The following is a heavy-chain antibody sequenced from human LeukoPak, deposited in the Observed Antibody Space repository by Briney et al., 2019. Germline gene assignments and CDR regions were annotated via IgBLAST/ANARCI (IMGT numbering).Heavy chain of an antibody. D-gene: IGHD6-13*01. CDR3: ATESYSNSWYYAFDL. CDR2: INPSSGSA. J-gene: IGHJ3*01. Sequence: ASVKVSCKASGYTFSGYSMHWVRQAPGQGPEWMGMINPSSGSATYAQKFQGSVTMTRDTSTTTLYMELSSLRSEDTAVYYCATESYSNSWYYAFDLWGQGTMVTVSS. V-gene: IGHV1-46*01. CDR1: GYTFSGYS.